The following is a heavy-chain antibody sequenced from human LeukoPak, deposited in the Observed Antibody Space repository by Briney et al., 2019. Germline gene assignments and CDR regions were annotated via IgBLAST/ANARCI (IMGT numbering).Heavy chain of an antibody. V-gene: IGHV3-30*03. CDR2: ISHEGSYQ. Sequence: PGGSLRLSCEASGFHFGSYGIHWVRQAPGKGLKWVAVISHEGSYQNYADSVKGRFTTSRDNSRNMVFLQMNSLSAEDTALYYCARTREQWQVLDYWGQGTLVIVSS. D-gene: IGHD6-19*01. J-gene: IGHJ4*02. CDR3: ARTREQWQVLDY. CDR1: GFHFGSYG.